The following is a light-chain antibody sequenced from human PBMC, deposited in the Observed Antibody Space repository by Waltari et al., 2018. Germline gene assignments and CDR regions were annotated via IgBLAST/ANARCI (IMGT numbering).Light chain of an antibody. CDR3: CSYAGSYTVL. Sequence: QSALTQPRSVSGSPGQSVTFSCTGTSNDVGGYNHVPWYQQSPGKAPKPKIYDVFNRPSGVPDRFSGSKSGNTASLTISGLQADDEADYYCCSYAGSYTVLFGGGTKLTVL. J-gene: IGLJ2*01. CDR2: DVF. V-gene: IGLV2-11*01. CDR1: SNDVGGYNH.